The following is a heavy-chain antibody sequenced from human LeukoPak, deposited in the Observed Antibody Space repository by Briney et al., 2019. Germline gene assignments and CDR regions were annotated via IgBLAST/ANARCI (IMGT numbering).Heavy chain of an antibody. CDR2: IYHSGNT. J-gene: IGHJ1*01. Sequence: SQTLSLTCAVPGGSISSGGYSWNWIRQPPGTGLEWIGYIYHSGNTYYNPSLKSRVTISVDRSKNQFSLNLSSVTAADTAVYYCARRAVAGTGEYFQYWGQGTLVTVSS. CDR1: GGSISSGGYS. D-gene: IGHD6-13*01. V-gene: IGHV4-30-2*01. CDR3: ARRAVAGTGEYFQY.